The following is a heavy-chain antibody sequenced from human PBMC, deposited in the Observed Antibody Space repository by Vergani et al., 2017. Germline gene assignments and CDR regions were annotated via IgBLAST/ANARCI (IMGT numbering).Heavy chain of an antibody. Sequence: EVQLLQSEGAVVQPGGSLRLSCVASGFTFSSHAMSGVRQGHGHGLEWGSSINNTGDSTHYADCVKCRFTISRDNSENTLYLQMSSLRVEDTAVYYCGRGSDNYNWGQGTLVIVSS. D-gene: IGHD5-24*01. V-gene: IGHV3-23*01. CDR1: GFTFSSHA. CDR3: GRGSDNYN. CDR2: INNTGDST. J-gene: IGHJ4*02.